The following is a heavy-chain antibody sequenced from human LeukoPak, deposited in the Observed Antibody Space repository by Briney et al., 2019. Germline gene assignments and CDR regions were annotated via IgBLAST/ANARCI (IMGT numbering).Heavy chain of an antibody. CDR2: IYYSGST. V-gene: IGHV4-59*08. Sequence: SDTLPLTCTVSGGSISSYYWNWIRQPPGKGLEWIGYIYYSGSTNYNPSLKSRVTISLDTSTNQFSLKLSSATAAHQALYYCASGGSYYPFDDWGQGTLVTVPS. CDR3: ASGGSYYPFDD. CDR1: GGSISSYY. D-gene: IGHD1-26*01. J-gene: IGHJ4*01.